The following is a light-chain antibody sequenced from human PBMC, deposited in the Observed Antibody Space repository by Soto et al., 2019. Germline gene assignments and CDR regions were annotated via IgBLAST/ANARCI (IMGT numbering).Light chain of an antibody. V-gene: IGKV1-39*01. CDR1: QSISIF. Sequence: DIQLTQSPSFLSASVGDRVTITCRTSQSISIFLNWYQQIPGKAPNLLIYAASSLQSGVPSRFSGSGSGTDFTLTISSLQPEDFATYYCQQTYSTPSITFGQGTRLEN. CDR2: AAS. CDR3: QQTYSTPSIT. J-gene: IGKJ5*01.